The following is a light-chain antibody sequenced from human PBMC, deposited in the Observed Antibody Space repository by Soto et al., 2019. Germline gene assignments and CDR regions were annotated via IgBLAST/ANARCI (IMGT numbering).Light chain of an antibody. V-gene: IGKV3-11*01. CDR2: QTS. Sequence: EIVLTQSPATLSSFPGDRVTLSCRASQYINTRLAWYQHRPGQAPRLLIYQTSIRAAGIPARFSASGSVTDFTLTISDVQPEDFALYYCHPRQSWPRTFGQGTTVDI. CDR1: QYINTR. CDR3: HPRQSWPRT. J-gene: IGKJ1*01.